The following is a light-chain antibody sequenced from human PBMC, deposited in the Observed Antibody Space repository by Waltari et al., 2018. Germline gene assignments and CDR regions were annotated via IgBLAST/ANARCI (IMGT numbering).Light chain of an antibody. Sequence: QSVLTQPPSVSAAPGQKVTISCPGSSPNIGNNYVTWYQQFPGTAPKLLIYENNKRPSGIPDRFSGSKSGTSATLDIHGLQTGDEANYYCGTWDSSLSVGVLGGGTKVTVL. CDR3: GTWDSSLSVGV. CDR1: SPNIGNNY. CDR2: ENN. V-gene: IGLV1-51*01. J-gene: IGLJ2*01.